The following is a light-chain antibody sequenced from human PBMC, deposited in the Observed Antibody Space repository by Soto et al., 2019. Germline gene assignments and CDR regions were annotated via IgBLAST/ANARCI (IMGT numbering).Light chain of an antibody. CDR1: QDIINY. CDR2: DAS. V-gene: IGKV1-33*01. J-gene: IGKJ3*01. Sequence: DIQMTQSPPSLSASVGDRVTITCQTSQDIINYLNWFQEKPGKAPKLLIYDASILETGVTSRFSGSGSGTNFTFTIDSLQPEDFATYYCQEYHKRPIFTFGPGTKGDFK. CDR3: QEYHKRPIFT.